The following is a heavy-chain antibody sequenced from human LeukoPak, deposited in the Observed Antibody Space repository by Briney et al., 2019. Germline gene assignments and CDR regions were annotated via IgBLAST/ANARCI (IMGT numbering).Heavy chain of an antibody. CDR2: IYASGST. CDR1: GASISSYY. J-gene: IGHJ3*02. Sequence: PSETLSLTCTVSGASISSYYWSWIRQPAGKGLECIGRIYASGSTNYNPSLKSRVTMSVDTSKNQFSLKLSSVTAADTAVYYCARARGSNDPIPRPNDAFDIWGQGTMVTVSS. CDR3: ARARGSNDPIPRPNDAFDI. D-gene: IGHD1-1*01. V-gene: IGHV4-4*07.